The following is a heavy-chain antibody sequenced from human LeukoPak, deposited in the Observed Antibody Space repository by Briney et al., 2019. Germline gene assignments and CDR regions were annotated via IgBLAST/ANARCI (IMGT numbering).Heavy chain of an antibody. D-gene: IGHD4-11*01. CDR3: ARDHPVTYYYYGMDV. V-gene: IGHV1-69*04. CDR2: IIPILGIA. CDR1: GYTFTSYG. J-gene: IGHJ6*02. Sequence: ASVKVSCKASGYTFTSYGISWVRQAPGQGLEWMGRIIPILGIANYAQKFQGRVTITADKSTSTAYMELSSLRSEDTAVYYCARDHPVTYYYYGMDVRGQGTTVTVSS.